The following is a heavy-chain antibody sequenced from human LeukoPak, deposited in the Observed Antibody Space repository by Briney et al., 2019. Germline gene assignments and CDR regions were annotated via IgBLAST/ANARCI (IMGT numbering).Heavy chain of an antibody. CDR2: ISSTGGTT. Sequence: GGSLRLSCAASGFSFSSYGMSWVRQAPGKGLEWVSAISSTGGTTYYADSVKGRFTISRDNSKNTLYLQMNSLRAEDTAVYYCARYEVGWDTAMVGFDYWGQGTLVTVSS. J-gene: IGHJ4*02. CDR3: ARYEVGWDTAMVGFDY. V-gene: IGHV3-23*01. CDR1: GFSFSSYG. D-gene: IGHD5-18*01.